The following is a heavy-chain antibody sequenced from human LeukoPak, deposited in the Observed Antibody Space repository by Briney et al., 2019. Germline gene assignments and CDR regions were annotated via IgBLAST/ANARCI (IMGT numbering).Heavy chain of an antibody. V-gene: IGHV4-34*01. CDR2: INHSGST. CDR1: GGSFSGYY. Sequence: SETLSLTCAVYGGSFSGYYWSWIRQPPGKGLEWIGEINHSGSTNYNPSLKSRVTISVDTFKNQFSLKLSSVTAADTAVYYCARPRSFRDSSSSNDAFDIWGQGTMVTVSS. CDR3: ARPRSFRDSSSSNDAFDI. D-gene: IGHD6-6*01. J-gene: IGHJ3*02.